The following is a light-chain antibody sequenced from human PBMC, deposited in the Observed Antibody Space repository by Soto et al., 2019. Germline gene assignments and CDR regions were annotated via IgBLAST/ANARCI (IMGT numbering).Light chain of an antibody. CDR1: QSVSSY. Sequence: EIVLTQSPATLSLSPGERATLSCRASQSVSSYLAWYQQKPGQAPRLLIYDASNRATGIPARFSGSGSGTDLPLTISSLEPEDFAVYYCQQRSNWPPRITVGQGTRLEIK. J-gene: IGKJ5*01. CDR2: DAS. CDR3: QQRSNWPPRIT. V-gene: IGKV3-11*01.